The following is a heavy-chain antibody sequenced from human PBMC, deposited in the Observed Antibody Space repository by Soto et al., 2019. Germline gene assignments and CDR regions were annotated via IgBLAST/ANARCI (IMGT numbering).Heavy chain of an antibody. V-gene: IGHV3-11*01. CDR1: GFTFSDYY. D-gene: IGHD6-13*01. Sequence: QVQLVESGGGLVKPGGSLRLSCAASGFTFSDYYMSWIRQAPGKGLEWVSYISSSGSTIYYADSVKGRFTISRDNAKNPLYLQMNSLRAEDTAVYYCARARLYSSSWYEVGSWFDPWGQGTLVTVSS. CDR3: ARARLYSSSWYEVGSWFDP. J-gene: IGHJ5*02. CDR2: ISSSGSTI.